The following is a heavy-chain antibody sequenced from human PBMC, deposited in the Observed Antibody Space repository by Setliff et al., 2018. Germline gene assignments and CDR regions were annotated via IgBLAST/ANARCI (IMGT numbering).Heavy chain of an antibody. J-gene: IGHJ5*02. CDR3: ARGIYYFDIMGDP. CDR1: GYTFTNYG. Sequence: ASVKVSCKASGYTFTNYGITWVRQAPGQGLEWMGWIRPHDGNTAYAQKFQDRVILATDTSTTTVYMELRSLRSDDTAVYYCARGIYYFDIMGDPWGQGTLVTVSS. CDR2: IRPHDGNT. V-gene: IGHV1-18*01. D-gene: IGHD3-22*01.